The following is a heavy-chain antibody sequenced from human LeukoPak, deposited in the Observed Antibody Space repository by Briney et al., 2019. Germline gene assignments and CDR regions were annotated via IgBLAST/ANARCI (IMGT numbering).Heavy chain of an antibody. D-gene: IGHD3-22*01. CDR2: ITINGGDT. CDR1: GFTFSSYA. V-gene: IGHV3-64*01. Sequence: PGGSLRLSCAASGFTFSSYAFHWVRQAPGKGLEYVSAITINGGDTYYANSVRGRFTTSRDNSKNTLYLQMGSLRAEDMAVHYCARARNYDSSAYYNDYWGQGTLVTVSS. CDR3: ARARNYDSSAYYNDY. J-gene: IGHJ4*02.